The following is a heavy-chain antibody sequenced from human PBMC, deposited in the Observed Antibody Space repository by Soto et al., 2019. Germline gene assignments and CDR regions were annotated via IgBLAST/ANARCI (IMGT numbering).Heavy chain of an antibody. J-gene: IGHJ4*02. D-gene: IGHD3-10*01. CDR2: IWYDGSDK. V-gene: IGHV3-33*01. CDR1: GFTFSSYG. CDR3: ARDIIIITPTYYFDY. Sequence: GGSLRLSCAASGFTFSSYGMHWVRQAPGKGLEWVAVIWYDGSDKYYADSVKGRFTISRDNSKNTLYLQMNSLRAEDTAVYYCARDIIIITPTYYFDYWGQGTLVTVSS.